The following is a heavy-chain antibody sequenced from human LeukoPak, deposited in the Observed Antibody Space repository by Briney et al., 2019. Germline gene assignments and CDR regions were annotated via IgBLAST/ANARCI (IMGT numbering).Heavy chain of an antibody. J-gene: IGHJ4*03. V-gene: IGHV4-61*02. CDR1: GGSISNLDYY. CDR3: AGRGSSSGTFDV. CDR2: IYTSGGT. D-gene: IGHD2-2*01. Sequence: SETLSLTCTVSGGSISNLDYYWTWIRQPAGKRLEWIGRIYTSGGTNYNPSLKSRVTMSVDKSKNQISLNLASLTAADTALYYCAGRGSSSGTFDVWGPGTFVTVSS.